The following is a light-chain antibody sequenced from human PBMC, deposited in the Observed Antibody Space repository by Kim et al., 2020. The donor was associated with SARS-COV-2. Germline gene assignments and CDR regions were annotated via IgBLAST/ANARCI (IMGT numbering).Light chain of an antibody. Sequence: DIQMTQSPSSLSASVGDRVTITCRASQSISSYLNWYQQKPGKAPKYLIYAASSLQSGVPSRFSGSGSGTDFTLTISSLQPEDFATYHCQQSYSTPWTFGQGTKVDIK. J-gene: IGKJ1*01. V-gene: IGKV1-39*01. CDR3: QQSYSTPWT. CDR1: QSISSY. CDR2: AAS.